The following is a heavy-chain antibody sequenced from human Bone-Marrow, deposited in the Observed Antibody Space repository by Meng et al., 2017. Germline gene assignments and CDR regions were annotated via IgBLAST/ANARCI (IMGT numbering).Heavy chain of an antibody. J-gene: IGHJ6*02. CDR3: ARQFSSGYPFSSHYYYYGMDV. CDR1: GYSFTSYW. D-gene: IGHD6-19*01. V-gene: IGHV5-51*01. CDR2: IHSGDSDT. Sequence: GESLITSRKGSGYSFTSYWIGWVRHMPGKGLELMGIIHSGDSDTRYSPSFQGQVTISADKSISTAYLQWSSLKASDTAMYYCARQFSSGYPFSSHYYYYGMDVWGQGTTVTVSS.